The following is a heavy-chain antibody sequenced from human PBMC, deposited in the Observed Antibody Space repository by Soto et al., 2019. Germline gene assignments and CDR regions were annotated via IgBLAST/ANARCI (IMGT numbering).Heavy chain of an antibody. J-gene: IGHJ4*01. CDR1: GGSISSNSYY. CDR3: ARPGAYDSVWGKIDGRDY. CDR2: MYYSGAT. Sequence: SETLSLTCTVSGGSISSNSYYWDWIRQPPGKGLEWIGSMYYSGATYHNPSLQSRVTISVDTSKNQFSLHLSSVTAADTAVYYRARPGAYDSVWGKIDGRDYLGQGTLVTVSS. D-gene: IGHD3-16*01. V-gene: IGHV4-39*01.